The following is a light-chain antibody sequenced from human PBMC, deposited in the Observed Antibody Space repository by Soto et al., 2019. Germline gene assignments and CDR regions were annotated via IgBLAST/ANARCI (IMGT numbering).Light chain of an antibody. CDR3: QSSSPPPADYT. V-gene: IGKV3-20*01. Sequence: EIVLTQSPGTLSLSPGEKATLSCRASQSVGSTWLAWFQQKPGQAPRLLIYGAVRRATGIPDRFSGSGSGTDFTLTISRLEPEDFAVYYCQSSSPPPADYTFGQGTKLEIK. CDR2: GAV. J-gene: IGKJ2*01. CDR1: QSVGSTW.